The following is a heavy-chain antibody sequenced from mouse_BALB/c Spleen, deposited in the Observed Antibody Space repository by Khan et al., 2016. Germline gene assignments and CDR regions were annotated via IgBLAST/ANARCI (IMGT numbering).Heavy chain of an antibody. D-gene: IGHD1-1*01. CDR1: GYTFTSYD. J-gene: IGHJ1*01. CDR3: ARLYGSTYWYFDV. Sequence: QVQLQQSGAELVKPGASVKLSCKASGYTFTSYDINWVRQRPEQGLEWIGWIFPGDGSTKYNEKFKGQATLTTDKSSSTAYMQLSSLTSEDSAVYCCARLYGSTYWYFDVWGAGTTVTVSS. V-gene: IGHV1-85*01. CDR2: IFPGDGST.